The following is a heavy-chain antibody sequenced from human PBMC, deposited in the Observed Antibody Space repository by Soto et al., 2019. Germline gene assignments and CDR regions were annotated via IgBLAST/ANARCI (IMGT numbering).Heavy chain of an antibody. CDR1: EGTFSSYA. J-gene: IGHJ5*02. Sequence: QVQLVQSGAEVKKPGSSVKVSCKASEGTFSSYAISWVRQAPGQGLEWMGGIIPIFGTANYAQKFQGRVTITADESTSTAYMELSSLRSEDTAVYYCARGVVVVPAAVSYWFDPWGQGTLVTVSS. V-gene: IGHV1-69*01. D-gene: IGHD2-2*01. CDR2: IIPIFGTA. CDR3: ARGVVVVPAAVSYWFDP.